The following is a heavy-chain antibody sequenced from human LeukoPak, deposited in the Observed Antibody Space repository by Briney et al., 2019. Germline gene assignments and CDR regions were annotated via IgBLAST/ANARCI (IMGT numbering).Heavy chain of an antibody. Sequence: SETLSLTCTVSGGSISSYYWSWIRQPPGKGLEWIGYIYYSGSTNYNPSLKSRVTISVDTSKNQFSLKLSSVTAADTAVYYCARSLRFLERDAFDIWGQGTMVTVSS. CDR3: ARSLRFLERDAFDI. CDR2: IYYSGST. D-gene: IGHD3-3*01. CDR1: GGSISSYY. J-gene: IGHJ3*02. V-gene: IGHV4-59*01.